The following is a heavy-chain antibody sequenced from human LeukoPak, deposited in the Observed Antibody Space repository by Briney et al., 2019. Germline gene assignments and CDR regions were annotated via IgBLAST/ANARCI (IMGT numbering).Heavy chain of an antibody. CDR1: GGTLSSYT. Sequence: GASVKVSCKASGGTLSSYTISWVRQAPGQGLEWMGRIIPILGIANYAQKFQGRVTITADKSTSTAYMELSSLRSEDTAVYYCATDEDFYCSSTSCSRRWFDPWGQGTLVTVSS. CDR3: ATDEDFYCSSTSCSRRWFDP. D-gene: IGHD2-2*01. CDR2: IIPILGIA. V-gene: IGHV1-69*02. J-gene: IGHJ5*02.